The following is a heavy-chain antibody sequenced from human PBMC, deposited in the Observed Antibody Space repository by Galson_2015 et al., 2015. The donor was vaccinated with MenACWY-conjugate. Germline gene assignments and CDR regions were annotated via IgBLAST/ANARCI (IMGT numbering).Heavy chain of an antibody. J-gene: IGHJ6*03. CDR3: ARGIYAGTLTYSYMDF. CDR1: GFTFSTYA. CDR2: ISKYGTNQ. Sequence: SLRLSCAASGFTFSTYAMHWVRQAPGKGLEWVAVISKYGTNQHYADSVKGRFTIARDNSKNTVYLQMNSLTAEDTAIFYCARGIYAGTLTYSYMDFWGKGTTVTVSS. D-gene: IGHD6-13*01. V-gene: IGHV3-30*01.